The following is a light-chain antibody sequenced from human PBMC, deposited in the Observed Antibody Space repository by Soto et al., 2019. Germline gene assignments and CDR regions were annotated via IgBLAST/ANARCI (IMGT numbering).Light chain of an antibody. CDR2: EAS. J-gene: IGKJ4*01. CDR3: QQYGVTHPNT. V-gene: IGKV3-11*01. Sequence: EILFTQSPATLSASPGERATLSCRASQTVGVRLAWYQHKPGQAPRLLIYEASNRADGVPGRFSGSGSGTDFTLTISGLEPEDFALYYCQQYGVTHPNTFGGGTKVDIK. CDR1: QTVGVR.